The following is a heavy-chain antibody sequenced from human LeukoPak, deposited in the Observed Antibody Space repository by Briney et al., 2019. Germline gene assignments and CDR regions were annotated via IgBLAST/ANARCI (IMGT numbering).Heavy chain of an antibody. V-gene: IGHV1-69*05. CDR2: TIPIFGSA. CDR1: GGTFSSYA. J-gene: IGHJ4*02. D-gene: IGHD5-18*01. CDR3: ARGASGYSYGIRFDS. Sequence: ASVKVSCKASGGTFSSYAISWVRQAPGQGLEWMGGTIPIFGSANYAQKFQGRVTITTDESTTTAYMELSSLRSEDTAVYYCARGASGYSYGIRFDSWGQGTLVTVSS.